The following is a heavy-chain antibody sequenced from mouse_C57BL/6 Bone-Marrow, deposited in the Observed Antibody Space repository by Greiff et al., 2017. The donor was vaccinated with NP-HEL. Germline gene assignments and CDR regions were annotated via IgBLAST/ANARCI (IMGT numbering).Heavy chain of an antibody. Sequence: QVQLKESGPGLVQPSQSLSITCTVSGFSLTSYGVHWVRQSPGKGLEWLGVIWRGGSTDYNAAFMSRLSITKDNSKSQVFFKMNSLQADDTAIYYCAKSLYGYDVRFAYWGQGTLVTVSA. J-gene: IGHJ3*01. CDR3: AKSLYGYDVRFAY. CDR1: GFSLTSYG. V-gene: IGHV2-5*01. CDR2: IWRGGST. D-gene: IGHD2-2*01.